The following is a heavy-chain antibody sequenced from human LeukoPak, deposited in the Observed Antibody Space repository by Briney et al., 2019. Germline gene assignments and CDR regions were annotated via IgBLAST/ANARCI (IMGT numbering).Heavy chain of an antibody. D-gene: IGHD3-10*01. Sequence: GGSLRLSCAASGFTFSIYSMNWVRQAPGKGLEWVSSISSDSNYIYYADSVRGRSTISRDNAKNSLFLQMNSLRAEDTAVYYCARGLGLDVSGSYYDPLDYWGQGTLVTVSS. CDR3: ARGLGLDVSGSYYDPLDY. CDR2: ISSDSNYI. J-gene: IGHJ4*02. CDR1: GFTFSIYS. V-gene: IGHV3-21*01.